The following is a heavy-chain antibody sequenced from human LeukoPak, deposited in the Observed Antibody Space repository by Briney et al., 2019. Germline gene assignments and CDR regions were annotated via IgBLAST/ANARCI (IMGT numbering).Heavy chain of an antibody. CDR2: INSDGTST. D-gene: IGHD4/OR15-4a*01. CDR3: TFSSYGDHNGFDAFDI. CDR1: GFNFRAYW. J-gene: IGHJ3*02. Sequence: GGSLRLSCAASGFNFRAYWMHWVRQDPEKGLVWVSRINSDGTSTNYADSVKGRFTIFRDNAKNTVHLQMNSLSAEDTAIYYCTFSSYGDHNGFDAFDIWGQGTMVTVSS. V-gene: IGHV3-74*01.